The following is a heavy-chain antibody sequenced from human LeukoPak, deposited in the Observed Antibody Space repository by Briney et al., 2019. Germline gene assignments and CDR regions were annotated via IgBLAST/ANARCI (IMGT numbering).Heavy chain of an antibody. J-gene: IGHJ3*01. V-gene: IGHV3-48*04. CDR1: GFIFNDYS. CDR2: ISSRSSTI. Sequence: GGSLRLSCVGSGFIFNDYSMNWVRQAPGKGPEWVSYISSRSSTIYYADSVKGRFTISRDNAKDSLYLQMNSLRAEDSAVYYCTRETAFDFWGQGTVVTVSS. CDR3: TRETAFDF.